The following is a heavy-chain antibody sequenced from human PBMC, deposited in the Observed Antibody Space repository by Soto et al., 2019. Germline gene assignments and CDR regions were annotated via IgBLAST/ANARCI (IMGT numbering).Heavy chain of an antibody. D-gene: IGHD2-21*01. CDR1: GVTFNNST. Sequence: QVQLVQSGAEVKQPGSSVKVSCKASGVTFNNSTVNWWRQAPGQGLEWMGRFTPILGVANNAQKVQGRLTLRVEKSTSTAYMELSSLRSEDTAVYYCARPSTTACGGVEQWGQGTLVIVSS. CDR2: FTPILGVA. J-gene: IGHJ4*02. V-gene: IGHV1-69*02. CDR3: ARPSTTACGGVEQ.